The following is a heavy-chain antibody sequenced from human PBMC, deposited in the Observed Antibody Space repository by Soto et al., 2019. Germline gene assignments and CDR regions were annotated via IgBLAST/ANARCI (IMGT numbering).Heavy chain of an antibody. J-gene: IGHJ3*02. CDR1: GGTFSSYT. Sequence: QVQLVQSGAEVKKPGSSVKVSCKASGGTFSSYTISWVRQAPGQGLEWMGRIIPILGIANYAQKFQGRVTITADKXXSTAYMELSSLRSEDTAVYYCAVLAVAAQRYAFDIWGQGTMVTVSS. D-gene: IGHD6-19*01. CDR2: IIPILGIA. V-gene: IGHV1-69*02. CDR3: AVLAVAAQRYAFDI.